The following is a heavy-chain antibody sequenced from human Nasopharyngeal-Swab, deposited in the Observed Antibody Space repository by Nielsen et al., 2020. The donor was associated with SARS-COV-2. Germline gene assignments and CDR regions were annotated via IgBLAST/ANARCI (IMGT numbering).Heavy chain of an antibody. CDR2: ISGSGGST. Sequence: GGSLRLSSAASGFTFSSYAMSRVRQAPGKGLEWVSAISGSGGSTYYADSVKGRFTISRDNSKNTLYLQMNSLRAEDTAVYYCAKEGYYDFWSGYYATHYYGMDVWGQGTAVTVSS. V-gene: IGHV3-23*01. CDR1: GFTFSSYA. CDR3: AKEGYYDFWSGYYATHYYGMDV. J-gene: IGHJ6*02. D-gene: IGHD3-3*01.